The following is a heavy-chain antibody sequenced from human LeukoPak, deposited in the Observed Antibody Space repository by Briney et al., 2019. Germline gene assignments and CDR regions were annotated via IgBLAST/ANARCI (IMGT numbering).Heavy chain of an antibody. CDR2: IYYSGST. D-gene: IGHD3-16*01. V-gene: IGHV4-59*06. J-gene: IGHJ5*02. CDR3: AREGAAMRWFDP. CDR1: GGSISSYF. Sequence: SETLSLTCTVSGGSISSYFWSWIRQHPGKGLEWIGYIYYSGSTYYNPSLKSRVTISVDTSKNQFSLKLSSVTAADTAVYYCAREGAAMRWFDPWGQGTLVTVSS.